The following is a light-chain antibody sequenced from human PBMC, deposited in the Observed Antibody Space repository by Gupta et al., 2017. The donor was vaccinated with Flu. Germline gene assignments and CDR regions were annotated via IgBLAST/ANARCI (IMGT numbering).Light chain of an antibody. CDR2: GAS. V-gene: IGKV1-39*01. CDR1: QSVNIF. CDR3: HQTYGPPLT. J-gene: IGKJ4*01. Sequence: DIQMTQSPSSLSASVGDRVTITCRASQSVNIFLNWYQQKPGKAPKLLLYGASILNTAVTSRISGSRSGTAFTLTIVSLQPPDFATYYCHQTYGPPLTFGGGTKVEIK.